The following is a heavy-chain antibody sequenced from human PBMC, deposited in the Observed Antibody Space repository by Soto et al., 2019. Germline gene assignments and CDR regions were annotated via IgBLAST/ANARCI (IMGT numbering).Heavy chain of an antibody. Sequence: EVQLLESGGGLVQPGGSLRLSCAASGFTFSSYAMSWVRQAPGKGLEWVSAISGSGGSTYYADSVKGRFTISRDNSKNTLYQQMNSLRAEDTAVYYCAKDRQRWFGELLNWFDPWGQGTLVTVSS. D-gene: IGHD3-10*01. CDR3: AKDRQRWFGELLNWFDP. CDR1: GFTFSSYA. V-gene: IGHV3-23*01. J-gene: IGHJ5*02. CDR2: ISGSGGST.